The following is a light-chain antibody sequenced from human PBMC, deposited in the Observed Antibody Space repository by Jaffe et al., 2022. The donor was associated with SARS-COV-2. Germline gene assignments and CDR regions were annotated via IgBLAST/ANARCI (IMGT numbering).Light chain of an antibody. J-gene: IGKJ3*01. Sequence: EIVLTQSPATLSLSPGERATLSCRASPGISTYLAWYQQNPGQAPRLLIYDASNRATGIPARFSGSGSGTDFTLTISSLEPEDSAVYYCQQRSNWPFNFGPGTKVDIK. CDR3: QQRSNWPFN. V-gene: IGKV3-11*01. CDR2: DAS. CDR1: PGISTY.